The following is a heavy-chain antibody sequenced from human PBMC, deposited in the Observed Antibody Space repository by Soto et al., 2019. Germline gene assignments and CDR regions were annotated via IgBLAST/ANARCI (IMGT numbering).Heavy chain of an antibody. V-gene: IGHV3-7*05. CDR3: ASSGYSSSWSQYYFDY. Sequence: GGSLRLSCAASGFTFSSYWMSWVRQAPGKGLEWVANIKQDGSEKYYVDSVKGRFTISRDNAKNSLYLQMNSLRAEDTAVYYCASSGYSSSWSQYYFDYWGQGTLVTVSS. D-gene: IGHD6-13*01. CDR2: IKQDGSEK. J-gene: IGHJ4*02. CDR1: GFTFSSYW.